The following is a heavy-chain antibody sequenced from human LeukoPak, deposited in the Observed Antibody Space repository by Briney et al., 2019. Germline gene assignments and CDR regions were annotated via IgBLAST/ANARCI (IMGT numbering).Heavy chain of an antibody. CDR2: IYYSGST. J-gene: IGHJ4*02. Sequence: SETLSLTCTVSGGSVSSGSYYWSWIRQPPGKGLEWIGYIYYSGSTNYNPSLKSRVTISVDTSKNQFSLKLSSVTAADTAVYYGARVPRNGNYLNNWGQETLLTVS. CDR3: ARVPRNGNYLNN. V-gene: IGHV4-61*01. D-gene: IGHD3-10*01. CDR1: GGSVSSGSYY.